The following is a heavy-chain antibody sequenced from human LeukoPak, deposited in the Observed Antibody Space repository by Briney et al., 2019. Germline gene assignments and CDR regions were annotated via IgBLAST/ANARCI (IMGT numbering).Heavy chain of an antibody. CDR1: GFTFSSYG. CDR2: IWYDGSNK. J-gene: IGHJ4*02. Sequence: QPGRSLLLSCAASGFTFSSYGMHGVRQAPGKGVEWVALIWYDGSNKYYADSVKGRFTISRDNSKNTLYLQMTSLRAEDTAVYYCAREIAEGDFDYWGQGTLVTVSS. V-gene: IGHV3-33*01. D-gene: IGHD2-21*01. CDR3: AREIAEGDFDY.